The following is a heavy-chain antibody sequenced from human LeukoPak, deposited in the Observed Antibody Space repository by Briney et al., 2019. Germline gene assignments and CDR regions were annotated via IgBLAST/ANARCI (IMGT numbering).Heavy chain of an antibody. CDR2: ISWNSGSI. D-gene: IGHD6-19*01. Sequence: GGSLRLSCAASGFTFNDYAMHWVRQAPGKGLEWVSGISWNSGSIGYADSMKGRFTISRDNAKNSLYLQMNSLRAEDTAVYYCARDTGYSSGWYYDYWGQGTLVTVSS. J-gene: IGHJ4*02. CDR1: GFTFNDYA. V-gene: IGHV3-9*01. CDR3: ARDTGYSSGWYYDY.